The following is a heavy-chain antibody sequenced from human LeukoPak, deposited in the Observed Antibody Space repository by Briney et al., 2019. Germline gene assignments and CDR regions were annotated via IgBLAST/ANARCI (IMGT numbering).Heavy chain of an antibody. J-gene: IGHJ3*02. D-gene: IGHD3-22*01. V-gene: IGHV4-61*02. CDR3: ASPRPPGSSGYSAGRIYAFDI. Sequence: SETLSLTCTVSGSSISSSSYYWSWIRQPAGKGLEWIGRIYTSGSTNYNPSLKSRVTMSVDTSKNQFSLKLSSVTAADTAVYYCASPRPPGSSGYSAGRIYAFDIWGQGTMVTVSS. CDR1: GSSISSSSYY. CDR2: IYTSGST.